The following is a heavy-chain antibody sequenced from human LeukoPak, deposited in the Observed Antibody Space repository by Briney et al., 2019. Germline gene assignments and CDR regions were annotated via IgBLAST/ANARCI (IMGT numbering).Heavy chain of an antibody. V-gene: IGHV3-64*01. CDR2: ISSNGGST. CDR1: GFTFSSYA. CDR3: ARGQWYAGSYFDY. D-gene: IGHD2-8*01. Sequence: GGSLRLSCAASGFTFSSYAMHWVRQAPGKGLEYVSAISSNGGSTYYANSVKGRFTISRDNSKNTLYLQMGSLRAEDMAVYYCARGQWYAGSYFDYWGQGTLVTVSS. J-gene: IGHJ4*02.